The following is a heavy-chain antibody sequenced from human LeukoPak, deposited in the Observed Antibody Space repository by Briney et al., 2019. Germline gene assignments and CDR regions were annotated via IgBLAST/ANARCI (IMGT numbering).Heavy chain of an antibody. D-gene: IGHD2/OR15-2a*01. V-gene: IGHV3-23*01. CDR2: ISDRGGSS. Sequence: GGSLRLSCAASGFTFSSYAMSWVRQAPGKGLEWVSVISDRGGSSYYADSVKGRFTISRDKSKNTLVLQMNSLRAEDTAVYYCAKGGATVLTGLDYWGQGILVTVSS. CDR1: GFTFSSYA. J-gene: IGHJ4*02. CDR3: AKGGATVLTGLDY.